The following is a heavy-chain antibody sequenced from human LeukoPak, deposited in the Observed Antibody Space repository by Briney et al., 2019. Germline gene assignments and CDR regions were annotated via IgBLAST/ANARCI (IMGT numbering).Heavy chain of an antibody. J-gene: IGHJ4*02. CDR1: GFTFDAYA. D-gene: IGHD1-26*01. CDR2: IGGHGGST. CDR3: AKEHSASGSVDY. V-gene: IGHV3-43*02. Sequence: GSLRLSCAASGFTFDAYAMYWVRQAPGKGLECVSLIGGHGGSTYYADSVKGRFTISRDNSKNSLYLQMNSLRTEGTALYYCAKEHSASGSVDYWGQGTLVTVSS.